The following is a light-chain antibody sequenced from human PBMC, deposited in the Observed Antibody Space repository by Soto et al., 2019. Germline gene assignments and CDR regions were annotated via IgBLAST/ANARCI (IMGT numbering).Light chain of an antibody. CDR3: QQGDSSLPWT. V-gene: IGKV3-20*01. J-gene: IGKJ1*01. CDR2: AAS. CDR1: QIISSAY. Sequence: EIVLTQSPGTLSLSPGERATLSCRASQIISSAYLAWYQQRPGQAPRLLIYAASSRATGIPDRFSGSGSGTDFTLTISRLEPEDFAVYYCQQGDSSLPWTFGQGTKVE.